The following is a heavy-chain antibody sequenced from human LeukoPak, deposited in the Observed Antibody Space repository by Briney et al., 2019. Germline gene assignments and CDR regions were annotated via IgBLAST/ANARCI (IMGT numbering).Heavy chain of an antibody. Sequence: SETLSLTCTVSGASISNYYWSWIRQPPGKGLEWIGYIFYSGSTNYNPSLKSRVTISVDTSKNQFSLKLSSVTAADTAVYYCARGGGSSWYMVPRVGFDYWGQGTLVTVSS. V-gene: IGHV4-59*12. CDR3: ARGGGSSWYMVPRVGFDY. CDR2: IFYSGST. J-gene: IGHJ4*02. CDR1: GASISNYY. D-gene: IGHD6-13*01.